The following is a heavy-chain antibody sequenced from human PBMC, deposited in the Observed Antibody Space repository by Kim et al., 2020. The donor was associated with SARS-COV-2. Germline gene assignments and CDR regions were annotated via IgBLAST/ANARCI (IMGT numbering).Heavy chain of an antibody. CDR3: ARDTYCSSTSCYEHYYYYYGMDV. CDR1: GFTFSSYA. D-gene: IGHD2-2*01. V-gene: IGHV3-30-3*01. J-gene: IGHJ6*02. CDR2: ISYDGSNK. Sequence: GGSLRLSCAASGFTFSSYAMHWVRQAPGKGLEWVAVISYDGSNKYYADSVKGRFTISRDNSKNTLYLQMNSLRAEDTAVYYCARDTYCSSTSCYEHYYYYYGMDVWGQGTTVTVSS.